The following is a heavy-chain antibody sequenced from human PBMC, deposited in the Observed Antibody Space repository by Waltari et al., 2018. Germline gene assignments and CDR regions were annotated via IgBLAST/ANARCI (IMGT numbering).Heavy chain of an antibody. CDR3: ATYIGASIGTAAFDV. D-gene: IGHD5-12*01. V-gene: IGHV4-39*02. Sequence: QLQLQESGPGLGKPSETLSLTCIVSGGSITSNRHYWAWIRQPPGQGLEWIGTMSYNGATYSSPSLKSRVTVSRDTSKNHLSLTLGSVTAADTAGYYCATYIGASIGTAAFDVWGQGTMVTVSS. CDR1: GGSITSNRHY. J-gene: IGHJ3*01. CDR2: MSYNGAT.